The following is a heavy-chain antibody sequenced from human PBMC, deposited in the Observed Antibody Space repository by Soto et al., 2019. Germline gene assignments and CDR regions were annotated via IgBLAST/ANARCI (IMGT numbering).Heavy chain of an antibody. V-gene: IGHV4-61*01. D-gene: IGHD5-18*01. Sequence: ETLSLTCTVSGGSVSSGSYYWSWIRQPPGKGLEWIGYIYYSGSTNYNPSLKSRVTISVDTSKNQFSLKLSSVTAADTAVYYCARDRGYSYGYPLYYWGQGTLVTVSS. CDR1: GGSVSSGSYY. CDR3: ARDRGYSYGYPLYY. J-gene: IGHJ4*02. CDR2: IYYSGST.